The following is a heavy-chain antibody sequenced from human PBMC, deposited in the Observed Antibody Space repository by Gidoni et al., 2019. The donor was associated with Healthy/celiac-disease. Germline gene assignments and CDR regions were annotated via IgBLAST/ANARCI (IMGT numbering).Heavy chain of an antibody. J-gene: IGHJ6*02. V-gene: IGHV3-48*01. CDR2: ISSSSSTI. Sequence: EVQLVESGGGLVQPGGSLRLSCAASGFTFSSYSMNWVRQAPGKGLEWVSYISSSSSTIYYADSVKGRFTISRDNAKNSLYLQMNSLRAEDTAVYYCASAPIKDYYYYGMDVWGQGTTVTVSS. CDR3: ASAPIKDYYYYGMDV. CDR1: GFTFSSYS.